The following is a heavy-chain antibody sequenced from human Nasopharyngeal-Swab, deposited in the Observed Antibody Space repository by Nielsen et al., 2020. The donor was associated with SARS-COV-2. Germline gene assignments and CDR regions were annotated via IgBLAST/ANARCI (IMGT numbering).Heavy chain of an antibody. Sequence: GGSLRLSCAASGSSFNTYTFNWVRQAPGKGLEWVSFIHTGSNDILYAESVKGRFSISRGDAQSSLHLQMNSLRVEDTAVYYCLRGIGGLQATDREFWGQGTLVTVSS. CDR1: GSSFNTYT. CDR2: IHTGSNDI. D-gene: IGHD3-16*01. V-gene: IGHV3-21*06. J-gene: IGHJ4*02. CDR3: LRGIGGLQATDREF.